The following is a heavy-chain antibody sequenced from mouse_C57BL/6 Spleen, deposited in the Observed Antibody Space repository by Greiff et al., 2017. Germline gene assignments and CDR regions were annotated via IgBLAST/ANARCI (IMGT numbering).Heavy chain of an antibody. Sequence: EVMLVESGAELVKPGASVKLSCTASGFNIKDYYMYWVKQRTEQGLEWIGRIDPEDGETKYAPKFQGKATITADTSSNTAYLQLSSLTSEDTAVYYCARGAMVTTRAMDYWGQGTSVTVSS. V-gene: IGHV14-2*01. CDR1: GFNIKDYY. J-gene: IGHJ4*01. CDR2: IDPEDGET. CDR3: ARGAMVTTRAMDY. D-gene: IGHD2-2*01.